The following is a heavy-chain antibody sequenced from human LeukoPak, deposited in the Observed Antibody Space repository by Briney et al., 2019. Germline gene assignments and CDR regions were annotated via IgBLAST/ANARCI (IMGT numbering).Heavy chain of an antibody. D-gene: IGHD2-8*01. CDR1: GYTFTSYA. CDR3: ARMGYCTRATCGGAFDF. CDR2: INTNTENP. J-gene: IGHJ4*02. Sequence: LRASVKVSCKASGYTFTSYAMNWVRQAPGQGLEWMGWINTNTENPAYAQGFTGRFVFSLDTSVSTAYLQINSLKAEDTAIYYCARMGYCTRATCGGAFDFWGQGTLVTVSS. V-gene: IGHV7-4-1*02.